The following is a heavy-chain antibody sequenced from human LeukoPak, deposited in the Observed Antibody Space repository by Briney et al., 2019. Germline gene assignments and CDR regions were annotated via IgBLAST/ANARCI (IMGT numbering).Heavy chain of an antibody. D-gene: IGHD1-26*01. CDR1: GFTVSGNY. CDR3: ARRGYHDYSGFDY. V-gene: IGHV3-53*01. Sequence: GGSLRLSCAVSGFTVSGNYMSWVRQAPGKGLEWVSGISVSGANTYYADSVKGRFTISRDNSKNSLYLQMKSLRAEDTALYYCARRGYHDYSGFDYWGQGTLVTVSS. CDR2: ISVSGANT. J-gene: IGHJ4*02.